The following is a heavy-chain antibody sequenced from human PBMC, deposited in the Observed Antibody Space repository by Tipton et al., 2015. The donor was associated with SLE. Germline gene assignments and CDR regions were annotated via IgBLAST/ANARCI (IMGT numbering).Heavy chain of an antibody. D-gene: IGHD1-26*01. CDR1: GYSISSGYY. CDR3: ARDGIVGATGAFDI. Sequence: TLSLTYTVSGYSISSGYYWGWIRQPPGKGLEWIGSIYHSGSTYYNPSLKSRVTISVDTSKNQFSLKLSSVTAADTAVYYCARDGIVGATGAFDIWGQGTMVTVSS. CDR2: IYHSGST. V-gene: IGHV4-38-2*02. J-gene: IGHJ3*02.